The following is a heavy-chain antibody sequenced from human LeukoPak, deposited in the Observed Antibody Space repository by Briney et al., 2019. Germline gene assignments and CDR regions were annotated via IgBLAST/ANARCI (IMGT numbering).Heavy chain of an antibody. V-gene: IGHV3-11*01. CDR3: VKDFDGSGPGH. D-gene: IGHD4-23*01. CDR2: ISNTGRTT. J-gene: IGHJ4*02. Sequence: PGGSLRLSCATSGFTFTDYYMSWVRQAPGKGLEWVSYISNTGRTTYDAESVKGRSTISRDNARKSVYLQMNSLRAEDTAMYYCVKDFDGSGPGHWGQGTLVTVSS. CDR1: GFTFTDYY.